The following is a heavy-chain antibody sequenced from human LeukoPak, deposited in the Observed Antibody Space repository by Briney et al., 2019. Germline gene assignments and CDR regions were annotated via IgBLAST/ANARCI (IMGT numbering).Heavy chain of an antibody. J-gene: IGHJ6*02. Sequence: KSSKTLSLTCTVSGGTVSSGSYYWSWIRQPPGEGLEWIGYIYYSGSTNYNPSLKSRVTISVDTSKNQFSLKLSSVTAADTAVYYCARGERITMIVVAPPDVWGQGTTVTVSS. CDR2: IYYSGST. CDR3: ARGERITMIVVAPPDV. D-gene: IGHD3-22*01. CDR1: GGTVSSGSYY. V-gene: IGHV4-61*01.